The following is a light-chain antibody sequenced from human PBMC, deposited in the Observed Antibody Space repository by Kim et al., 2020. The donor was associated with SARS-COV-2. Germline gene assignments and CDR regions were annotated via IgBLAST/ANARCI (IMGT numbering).Light chain of an antibody. CDR2: ETS. J-gene: IGKJ4*01. Sequence: LSPGERATLSCRASQSVRNYLAWYQQKPGQAPRLLIYETSNRATGIPARFSGSGSGTDFTLTISSLEPEDFAVYYCHQRNIWPLTFGGGTKVDIK. V-gene: IGKV3-11*01. CDR1: QSVRNY. CDR3: HQRNIWPLT.